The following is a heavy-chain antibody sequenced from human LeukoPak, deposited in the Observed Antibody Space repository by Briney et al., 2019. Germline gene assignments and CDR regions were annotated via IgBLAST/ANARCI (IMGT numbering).Heavy chain of an antibody. V-gene: IGHV1-18*01. CDR2: ISPYNADT. CDR1: GYTFSDYS. CDR3: ARVTTVTRSPWSWGPKKIGQEVNWFDP. D-gene: IGHD4-17*01. Sequence: WASLRVSCTASGYTFSDYSITWVRQAPGQGLEWMGWISPYNADTNYAQNFQGRVTMTTDRSTRTAYMELRSLRSDDTAVYYCARVTTVTRSPWSWGPKKIGQEVNWFDPWGQGTLITDS. J-gene: IGHJ5*02.